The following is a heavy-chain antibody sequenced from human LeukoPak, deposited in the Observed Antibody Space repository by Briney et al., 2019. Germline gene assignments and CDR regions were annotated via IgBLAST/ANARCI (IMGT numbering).Heavy chain of an antibody. J-gene: IGHJ4*02. CDR3: AGLPRYNWNEPLDY. D-gene: IGHD1-20*01. CDR2: INPNSGGT. V-gene: IGHV1-2*02. Sequence: XMGWINPNSGGTKYAQKFQGRVTMTRDTSINTAYMELSRLTYDDTAVYYCAGLPRYNWNEPLDYWGQGTLVTVSS.